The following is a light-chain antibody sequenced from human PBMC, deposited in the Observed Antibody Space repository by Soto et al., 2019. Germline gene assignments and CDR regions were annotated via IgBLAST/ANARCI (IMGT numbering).Light chain of an antibody. CDR1: SSDVGIYNL. V-gene: IGLV2-14*02. CDR3: VSFTSSTTYV. CDR2: EGS. J-gene: IGLJ1*01. Sequence: QSALTQPASVSGSPGQSITISCTGASSDVGIYNLVSWYQQHAGKAPKLMIYEGSERPSGVSNRFSGSKSGNTASLIISRLQTEDEADYYCVSFTSSTTYVFGSGTKLTVL.